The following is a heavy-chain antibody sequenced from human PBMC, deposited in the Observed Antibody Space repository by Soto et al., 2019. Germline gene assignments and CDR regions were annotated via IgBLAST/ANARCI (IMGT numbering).Heavy chain of an antibody. CDR1: GYRFNAFW. CDR3: ARSIQLLSSGMDV. CDR2: IYPGDSDI. J-gene: IGHJ6*02. Sequence: TGESLKISCKASGYRFNAFWIAWLRQTPGKGLEWMGTIYPGDSDIRYSPSSQGQVTISADKSITTAYLQWNSLKASDSGIYYCARSIQLLSSGMDVWGQGATVTVS. D-gene: IGHD2-15*01. V-gene: IGHV5-51*01.